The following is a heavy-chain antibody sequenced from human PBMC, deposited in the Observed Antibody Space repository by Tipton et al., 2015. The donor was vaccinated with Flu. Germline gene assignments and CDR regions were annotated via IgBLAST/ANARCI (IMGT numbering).Heavy chain of an antibody. CDR2: IYYSGTT. CDR3: ARDGRPYCDTTGCHSPHVFDI. CDR1: GDSISTTIYY. J-gene: IGHJ3*02. V-gene: IGHV4-39*07. D-gene: IGHD2-2*02. Sequence: TLSLTCTVSGDSISTTIYYWGWVRQPPGKGLEWIGSIYYSGTTLYNPSLKSRLTISIDTSKNQFSLNLNSMTVADTAVYFCARDGRPYCDTTGCHSPHVFDIWGQGTMVTVSS.